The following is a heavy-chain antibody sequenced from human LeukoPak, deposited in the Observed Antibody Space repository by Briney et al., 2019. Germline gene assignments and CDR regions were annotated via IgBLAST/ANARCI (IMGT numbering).Heavy chain of an antibody. Sequence: PGGSLRLSCAASGFTFSSYGMHWVRQAPGKGLEWVAVISYDGSNKYYADSVKGRFTISRDNSKNTLYLQMNSLRAEDTAVYYCAKIYFNPVQSPDYWGQGTLVTVSS. J-gene: IGHJ4*02. D-gene: IGHD3-9*01. CDR3: AKIYFNPVQSPDY. CDR1: GFTFSSYG. V-gene: IGHV3-30*18. CDR2: ISYDGSNK.